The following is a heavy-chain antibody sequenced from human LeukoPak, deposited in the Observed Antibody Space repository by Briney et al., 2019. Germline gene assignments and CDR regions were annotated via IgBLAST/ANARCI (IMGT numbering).Heavy chain of an antibody. CDR2: IYHSGST. CDR1: GYSISSGYY. Sequence: SETLSLTCTVSGYSISSGYYWGWIRQPPGKGLEWIGSIYHSGSTYYNPSLKSRVTISVDTSKNQFSLKLSSVTAADTAVYYCARARLLLFDYWGQGTLVTVSS. CDR3: ARARLLLFDY. J-gene: IGHJ4*02. D-gene: IGHD3-22*01. V-gene: IGHV4-38-2*02.